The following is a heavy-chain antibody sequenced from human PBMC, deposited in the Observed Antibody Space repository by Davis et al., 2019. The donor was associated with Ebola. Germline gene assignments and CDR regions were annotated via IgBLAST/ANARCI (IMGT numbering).Heavy chain of an antibody. D-gene: IGHD3-16*01. J-gene: IGHJ3*01. CDR1: GFTFSSYT. Sequence: PGGSLRLSCAASGFTFSSYTMNWVRQAPGKGLEWISNIRTTENTMHYADSVKGRFTVSRDDDKRSLYLQMNSLRADDTAVYYCARLLPPGRDYDTSAEDAFDLWGQGTKVTVSS. CDR3: ARLLPPGRDYDTSAEDAFDL. CDR2: IRTTENTM. V-gene: IGHV3-48*01.